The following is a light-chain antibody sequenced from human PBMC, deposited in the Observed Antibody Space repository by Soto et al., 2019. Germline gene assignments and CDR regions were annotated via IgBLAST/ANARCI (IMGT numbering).Light chain of an antibody. CDR1: SSNIGAGYD. CDR2: DNS. J-gene: IGLJ1*01. V-gene: IGLV1-40*01. Sequence: QSVLTQPPSVSGAPGQRVTISCTGSSSNIGAGYDVHWYQQLPGTAPKLLIYDNSNRPSGVPDRFSGSKSGTSASLAITGLQAEDEADYYCQSYDRSLSASRVFGTGTTVTVL. CDR3: QSYDRSLSASRV.